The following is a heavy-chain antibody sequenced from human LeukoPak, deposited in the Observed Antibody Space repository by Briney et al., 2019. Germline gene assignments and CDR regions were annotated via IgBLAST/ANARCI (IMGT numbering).Heavy chain of an antibody. CDR1: GGSFSGYY. CDR3: ARVVAVARNFDY. V-gene: IGHV4-34*01. CDR2: INHSGST. D-gene: IGHD6-19*01. Sequence: KPSETLSLTCAVYGGSFSGYYWSWIRQPPGKGLEWIGEINHSGSTNYNPSLKSRVTVSVDTSKNQFSLKLSSVTAADTAVYYCARVVAVARNFDYWGQGTLVTVSS. J-gene: IGHJ4*02.